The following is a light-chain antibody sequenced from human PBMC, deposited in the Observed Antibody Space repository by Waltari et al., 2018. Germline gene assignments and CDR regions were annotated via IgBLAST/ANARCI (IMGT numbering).Light chain of an antibody. V-gene: IGLV2-23*02. Sequence: QSALXQPASVSGFXGQSITISXTGTSSDVGXXNYVSWYQQHPGKAPNLMIYDVSKRPSGVSNRFSGSKSGNTAPPTISGLQAEDEADYYCCSYAGSSTXVFGTGTKVTFL. CDR1: SSDVGXXNY. J-gene: IGLJ1*01. CDR2: DVS. CDR3: CSYAGSSTXV.